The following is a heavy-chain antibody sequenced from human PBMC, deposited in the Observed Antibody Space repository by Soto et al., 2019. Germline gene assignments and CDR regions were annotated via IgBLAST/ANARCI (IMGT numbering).Heavy chain of an antibody. CDR3: ARLGIAVAGTYGMDV. D-gene: IGHD6-19*01. V-gene: IGHV5-51*01. J-gene: IGHJ6*02. CDR2: IYPGDSDT. CDR1: GYSFTSYW. Sequence: PGESLKISCKGSGYSFTSYWIGWVRQMPGKGLEWMGIIYPGDSDTRYSLSFQGQVTISADKSISTAYLQWSSLKASDTAMYYCARLGIAVAGTYGMDVWGQGTTVTVSS.